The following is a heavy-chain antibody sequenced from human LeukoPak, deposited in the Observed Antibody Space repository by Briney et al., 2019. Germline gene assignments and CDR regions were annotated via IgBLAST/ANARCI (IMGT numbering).Heavy chain of an antibody. V-gene: IGHV4-4*02. J-gene: IGHJ3*02. CDR2: VYRSGST. CDR3: ARDRAMSI. CDR1: GGSVSSDNW. Sequence: SETLSLTCAVSGGSVSSDNWWSLVRQPPGKGLEWIGEVYRSGSTKYNPSLKSRITMSVDTSKNQFSLNLSSVTAADTAIYYCARDRAMSIWGQGTVVTVSS. D-gene: IGHD5-18*01.